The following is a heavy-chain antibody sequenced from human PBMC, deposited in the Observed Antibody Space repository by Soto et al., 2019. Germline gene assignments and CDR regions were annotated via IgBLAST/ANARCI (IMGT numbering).Heavy chain of an antibody. CDR1: GDSISGSRRF. CDR2: IYSSGTT. CDR3: ARADYSNWFDP. J-gene: IGHJ5*02. V-gene: IGHV4-39*01. D-gene: IGHD2-21*01. Sequence: SETLSLTCSVSGDSISGSRRFWGWVRQPPGKGLEWIGSIYSSGTTYHNPSLKSRVTISVDTSENQFSLKLTSVTAADTAVYYCARADYSNWFDPWGQGTLVNVSS.